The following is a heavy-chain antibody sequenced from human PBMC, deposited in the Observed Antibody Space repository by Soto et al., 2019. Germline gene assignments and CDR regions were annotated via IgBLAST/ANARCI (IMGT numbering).Heavy chain of an antibody. CDR2: ISAYNGNT. V-gene: IGHV1-18*01. CDR3: ASCYYGSGSYLNLYYYYYYMDV. CDR1: GYTFTSYG. Sequence: ASVKVSFKASGYTFTSYGISWVRQAPGQGLEWMGWISAYNGNTNYAQKLQGRVTMTTDTSTSTAYMELRSLRSDDTAVYYCASCYYGSGSYLNLYYYYYYMDVWGKGTTVTVSS. D-gene: IGHD3-10*01. J-gene: IGHJ6*03.